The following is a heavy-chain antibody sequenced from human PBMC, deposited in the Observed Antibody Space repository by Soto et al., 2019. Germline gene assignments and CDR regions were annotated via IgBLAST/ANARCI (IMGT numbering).Heavy chain of an antibody. CDR3: ARSGGVDGDFNY. V-gene: IGHV1-69*12. Sequence: QVQLVQSGAEVKKPGSSVKVSCKASGGTFSSDSFSWVRQAPGQGFEWMGGIIPMFDTPLYAKKFQERVTNTADECTSTAYVELSSLGSGETPVYYCARSGGVDGDFNYWGQGSLVTVSS. D-gene: IGHD2-8*02. CDR2: IIPMFDTP. J-gene: IGHJ4*02. CDR1: GGTFSSDS.